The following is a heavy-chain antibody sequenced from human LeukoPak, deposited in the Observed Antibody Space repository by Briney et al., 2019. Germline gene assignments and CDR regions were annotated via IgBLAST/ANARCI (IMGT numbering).Heavy chain of an antibody. V-gene: IGHV1-24*01. D-gene: IGHD2-2*01. CDR1: GYTLTELS. CDR2: FDPEDGET. Sequence: ASVKVSCKVSGYTLTELSLHWVRQAPGKGLEWMGGFDPEDGETTYGQKFRGRVNMTEDSSTDTAYMELSSLRSEDKAMYYCAVILVPAATLGYYFDFWGQGTLVTVSS. J-gene: IGHJ4*02. CDR3: AVILVPAATLGYYFDF.